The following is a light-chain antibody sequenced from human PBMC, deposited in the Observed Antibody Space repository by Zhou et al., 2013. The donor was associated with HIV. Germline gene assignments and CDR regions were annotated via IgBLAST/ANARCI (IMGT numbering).Light chain of an antibody. J-gene: IGKJ1*01. V-gene: IGKV3-11*01. Sequence: EIVLTQSPATLSVSPGETATLSCTASESVGNRLAWYQQKPGQAPRLIIYDSSSRATGIPARFSGSGSETEFTLTISSLEPEDFAVYYCQQRSRWPTWTFGQGTKVEV. CDR1: ESVGNR. CDR2: DSS. CDR3: QQRSRWPTWT.